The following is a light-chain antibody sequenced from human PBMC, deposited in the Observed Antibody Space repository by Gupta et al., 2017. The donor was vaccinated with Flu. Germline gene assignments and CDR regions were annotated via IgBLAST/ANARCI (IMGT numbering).Light chain of an antibody. V-gene: IGKV3-20*01. Sequence: EIVLTQSPGTLSLSPGERATLSCRASQTISSNYLAWYQQKPGQAPSLLIYGASSRAAGIPDRFSGSGSGTEFTLTISSLEPDDFAVYYCQRYGTSPLTFGGGTKVE. CDR3: QRYGTSPLT. J-gene: IGKJ4*01. CDR2: GAS. CDR1: QTISSNY.